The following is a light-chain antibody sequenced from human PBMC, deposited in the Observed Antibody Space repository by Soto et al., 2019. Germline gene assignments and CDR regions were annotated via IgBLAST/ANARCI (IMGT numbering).Light chain of an antibody. V-gene: IGKV1-27*01. Sequence: DIQMTQSPSSLSASVGDRVTITCRASQGISNCIAWYQQKPGKVPRLLIYAAATLQSGVTARFGGSGSGTEFTLTISSLQAEGCATYYCQKYKIAARLFGQGTKGAIK. J-gene: IGKJ1*01. CDR3: QKYKIAARL. CDR1: QGISNC. CDR2: AAA.